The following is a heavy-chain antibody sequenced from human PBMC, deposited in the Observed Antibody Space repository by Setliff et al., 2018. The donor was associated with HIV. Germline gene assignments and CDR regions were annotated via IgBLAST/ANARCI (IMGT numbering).Heavy chain of an antibody. D-gene: IGHD3-10*01. V-gene: IGHV1-2*02. CDR3: ARNFGLSPSGKYYYYYGMDI. J-gene: IGHJ6*04. CDR1: GYTFTSYC. CDR2: VNPNSGDA. Sequence: ASVKVSCKASGYTFTSYCMHWVRQAPGQGLEWRGWVNPNSGDAIYAQNFQGRVTMTRDTSINAAYMELRGLRSDDTAVYYCARNFGLSPSGKYYYYYGMDIWGKGTTVTVSS.